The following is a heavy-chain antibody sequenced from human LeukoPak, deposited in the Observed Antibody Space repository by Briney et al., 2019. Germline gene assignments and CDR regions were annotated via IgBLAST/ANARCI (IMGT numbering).Heavy chain of an antibody. D-gene: IGHD5-18*01. Sequence: SVKVSCKASGGTFSSYAISWERQAPGQGLEWMGRIIPILGIANYAQKFQGRVTITADKSTSTAYMELSSLRSEDTAVYYCARDPRSASGYSYGFFDYWGQGTLVTVSS. CDR2: IIPILGIA. J-gene: IGHJ4*02. CDR3: ARDPRSASGYSYGFFDY. V-gene: IGHV1-69*04. CDR1: GGTFSSYA.